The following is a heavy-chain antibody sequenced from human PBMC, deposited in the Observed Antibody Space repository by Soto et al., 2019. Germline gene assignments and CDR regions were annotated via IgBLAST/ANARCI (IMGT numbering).Heavy chain of an antibody. CDR1: GFDVSNTD. V-gene: IGHV3-66*01. CDR2: IYSGGYT. CDR3: AREAIIVIAAPEYYFDY. D-gene: IGHD3-22*01. J-gene: IGHJ4*02. Sequence: EVQLVESGGDLLQRGGSLRLSCAASGFDVSNTDMSWVRQAPGKGLEWVSVIYSGGYTNYADSVKGRFIVSRDSPKNTLYLQMDSLRAEHKAVYYCAREAIIVIAAPEYYFDYWGQGTLVTVSS.